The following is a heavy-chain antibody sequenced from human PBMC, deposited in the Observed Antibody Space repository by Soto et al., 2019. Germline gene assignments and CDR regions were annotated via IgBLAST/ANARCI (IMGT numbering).Heavy chain of an antibody. Sequence: QVQLVESGGGVVQPGRSLRLSCAASGFTFSSYSMHRVRHAPGKGLEWVAVISYDGSYKYYADSLKGRFTISRDNSKNTLYLQLNSLRAEDTAVCYCARGAGIAVTATSFDYWGQGTLVTVS. CDR3: ARGAGIAVTATSFDY. CDR1: GFTFSSYS. CDR2: ISYDGSYK. V-gene: IGHV3-30-3*01. D-gene: IGHD6-19*01. J-gene: IGHJ4*02.